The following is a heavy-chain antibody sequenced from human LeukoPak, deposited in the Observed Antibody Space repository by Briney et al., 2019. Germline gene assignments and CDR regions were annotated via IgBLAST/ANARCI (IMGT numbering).Heavy chain of an antibody. CDR1: GGSISSYY. J-gene: IGHJ4*02. D-gene: IGHD4-17*01. CDR2: IYDNGST. CDR3: ARTTVTVSHFDY. V-gene: IGHV4-59*08. Sequence: PSETLSLTCTVSGGSISSYYWSWIRQPPGKGLEWIGYIYDNGSTNYNPSLKSRVTISLDTSTNQFSLKLNSVTAAETAVYYCARTTVTVSHFDYWGQGTLSPSPQ.